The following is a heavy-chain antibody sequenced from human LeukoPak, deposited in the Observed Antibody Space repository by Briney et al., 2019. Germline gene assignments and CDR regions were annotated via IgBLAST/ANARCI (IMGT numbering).Heavy chain of an antibody. Sequence: PSETLSLTCAVSGGSISSGGYSWSWIRQPPGKGLEWIGYIYHSGSTYYNPSLKSRVAISADRSKNQFSLNLSSVTAADTAVYYCMRGGIGYVSDYWGQGTLVTVSS. CDR1: GGSISSGGYS. D-gene: IGHD5-12*01. V-gene: IGHV4-30-2*01. J-gene: IGHJ4*02. CDR3: MRGGIGYVSDY. CDR2: IYHSGST.